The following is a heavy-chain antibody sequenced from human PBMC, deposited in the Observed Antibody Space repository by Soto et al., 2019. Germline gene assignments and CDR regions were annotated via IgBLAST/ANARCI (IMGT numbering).Heavy chain of an antibody. CDR1: TFSMYS. CDR2: ISSGSAFI. Sequence: ESGGGLVKPGGSVRLSCNFTFSMYSMNWVRQAPGKGLEWVASISSGSAFIKYADSVKGRFSISRDNAKNSVSLQMNSLRAEDTAMYYCTRDQGGSYDSWFDPWGRGTLVTVSS. CDR3: TRDQGGSYDSWFDP. V-gene: IGHV3-21*01. J-gene: IGHJ5*02. D-gene: IGHD1-26*01.